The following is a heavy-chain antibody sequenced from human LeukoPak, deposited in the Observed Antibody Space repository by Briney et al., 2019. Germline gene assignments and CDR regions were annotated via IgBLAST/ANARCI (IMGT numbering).Heavy chain of an antibody. CDR2: ITGNGGKT. CDR3: ATRAVAAPY. Sequence: QPGGSLRLSCVASGFTFSSFAMTWVRQAPGKGLEWVSTITGNGGKTYDADSVKGRFAVSRDNSRDTLYLQMDRLRVEDTAVYYCATRAVAAPYWGQGTLVTVSS. CDR1: GFTFSSFA. V-gene: IGHV3-23*01. J-gene: IGHJ4*02. D-gene: IGHD6-19*01.